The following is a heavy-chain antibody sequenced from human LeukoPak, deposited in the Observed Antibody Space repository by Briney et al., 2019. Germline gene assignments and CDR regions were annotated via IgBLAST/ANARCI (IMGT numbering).Heavy chain of an antibody. D-gene: IGHD6-19*01. V-gene: IGHV3-21*01. J-gene: IGHJ4*02. CDR3: ARSIAVAGTVY. CDR1: GFTFSSYS. Sequence: PGGSLRLSCAASGFTFSSYSMNWVRQAPGKGLEWVSSIISSSSYIYYADSVKGRVTISRDNAKNSLYLQMNSLRAEDTAVYYCARSIAVAGTVYWGQGTLVTVSS. CDR2: IISSSSYI.